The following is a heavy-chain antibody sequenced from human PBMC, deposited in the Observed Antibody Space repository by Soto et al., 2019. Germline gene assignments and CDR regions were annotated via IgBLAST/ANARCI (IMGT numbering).Heavy chain of an antibody. CDR1: GFTFSDYY. CDR2: ISYDGSNK. J-gene: IGHJ4*02. CDR3: AKDRPVADAFDY. D-gene: IGHD6-19*01. V-gene: IGHV3-30*18. Sequence: PGGSLRLSCAASGFTFSDYYMSWIRQAPGKGPEWVAVISYDGSNKYYADSVKGRFTISRDNSKNTLYLQMNSLRAEDTAVYYCAKDRPVADAFDYWGQGTLVTVSS.